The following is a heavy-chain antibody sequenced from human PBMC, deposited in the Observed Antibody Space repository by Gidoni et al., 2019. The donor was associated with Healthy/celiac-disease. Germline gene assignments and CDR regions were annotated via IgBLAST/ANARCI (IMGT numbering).Heavy chain of an antibody. J-gene: IGHJ6*02. Sequence: EVQLVESGGGLVQPGGSLRLSCAASGFPFSSYGMNWVRQAPGKGLEWVSYISSSSSTIYYADSVKGRFTISRDNAKNSLYLQMNSLRAEDTAVYYCARDYYYYGMDVWGQGTTVTVSS. CDR3: ARDYYYYGMDV. CDR2: ISSSSSTI. V-gene: IGHV3-48*01. CDR1: GFPFSSYG.